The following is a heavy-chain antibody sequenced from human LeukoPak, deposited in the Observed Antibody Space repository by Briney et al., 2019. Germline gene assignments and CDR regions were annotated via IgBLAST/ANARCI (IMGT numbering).Heavy chain of an antibody. D-gene: IGHD3-22*01. CDR1: GFTFRDHY. V-gene: IGHV3-72*01. Sequence: GGSLRLSCAASGFTFRDHYMDWVRQAPGKGLEWVGRTKNKANSYTTEYAASVKGRFTISRDDSKNSLYLQMNSLKTEDTAVYYCATGEYYYDNSGYYVDYWGQGTLVTVSS. J-gene: IGHJ4*02. CDR3: ATGEYYYDNSGYYVDY. CDR2: TKNKANSYTT.